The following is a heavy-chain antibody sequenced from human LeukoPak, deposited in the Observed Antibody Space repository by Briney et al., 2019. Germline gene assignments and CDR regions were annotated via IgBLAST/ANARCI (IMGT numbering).Heavy chain of an antibody. J-gene: IGHJ3*02. D-gene: IGHD4-17*01. CDR3: AREQYGSDDALDI. Sequence: PGGSLRLSCAASGFTFSSYSMNWVRQAPGKGLEWFSYISSSSSTIYYADSVKGRFTVSRDNSKNTMDLQMNSLRAEDTAVYYCAREQYGSDDALDIWGQGTMVTVSS. CDR2: ISSSSSTI. V-gene: IGHV3-48*01. CDR1: GFTFSSYS.